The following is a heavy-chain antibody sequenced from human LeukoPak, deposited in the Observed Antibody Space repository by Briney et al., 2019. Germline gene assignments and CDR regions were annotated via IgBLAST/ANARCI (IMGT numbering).Heavy chain of an antibody. J-gene: IGHJ4*02. CDR2: ISGSGGST. Sequence: GGSLRLSCAASGFTFSSYAVSWVRQAPGKGLEWVSAISGSGGSTYYADSVKGRFTISRDNSKNTLYLQMNSLRAEDTAVYYCANLKTNSRSVDYWGQGTLVTVSS. V-gene: IGHV3-23*01. CDR3: ANLKTNSRSVDY. CDR1: GFTFSSYA. D-gene: IGHD6-13*01.